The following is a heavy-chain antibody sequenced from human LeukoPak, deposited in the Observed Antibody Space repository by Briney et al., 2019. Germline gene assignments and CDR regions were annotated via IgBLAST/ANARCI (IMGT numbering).Heavy chain of an antibody. V-gene: IGHV4-59*11. J-gene: IGHJ5*02. D-gene: IGHD1-20*01. CDR2: IYYSGST. CDR1: GGSISSHY. CDR3: ARRRGYNWNVGGFDP. Sequence: PSETLSLTCTVSGGSISSHYWSWIRQPPGKGLEWIGYIYYSGSTNYNPSLKSRVTISVDTSKNQFSLKLSSVTAADTAVYYCARRRGYNWNVGGFDPWGQGTLVTVSS.